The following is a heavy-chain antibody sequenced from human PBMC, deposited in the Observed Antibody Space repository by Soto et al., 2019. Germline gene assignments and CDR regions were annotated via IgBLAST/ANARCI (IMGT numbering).Heavy chain of an antibody. D-gene: IGHD2-21*02. CDR2: ISGSGGST. V-gene: IGHV3-23*01. Sequence: VRLSCAASGFTFSSYAMSWVRQAPGKGLEWVSGISGSGGSTYYADSVKGRFTISRDNSKNTLYLQINSLRAEDTAVYYCAKDLMVTPLAFDIWGQGTMVTVSS. J-gene: IGHJ3*02. CDR3: AKDLMVTPLAFDI. CDR1: GFTFSSYA.